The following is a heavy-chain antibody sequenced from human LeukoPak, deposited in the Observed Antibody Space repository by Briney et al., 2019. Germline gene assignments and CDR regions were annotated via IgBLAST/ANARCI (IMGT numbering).Heavy chain of an antibody. J-gene: IGHJ4*02. Sequence: PSETLSLTCTVSGGSFSSYYWSWIRQPAGKGLEWIGHIYTTGTTNYNPSLKSRVTMSIDTSKNQFSLKLSSVTAADTAVYYCARDAKYYYGSRTYFFFEYWGQGTLLTVSS. CDR3: ARDAKYYYGSRTYFFFEY. D-gene: IGHD3-10*01. CDR1: GGSFSSYY. CDR2: IYTTGTT. V-gene: IGHV4-4*07.